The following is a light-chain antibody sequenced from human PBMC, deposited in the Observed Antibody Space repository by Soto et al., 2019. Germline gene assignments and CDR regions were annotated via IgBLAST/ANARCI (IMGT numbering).Light chain of an antibody. CDR3: QHYDNLPPFT. CDR1: QDIRKY. V-gene: IGKV1-33*01. Sequence: DIQMTQSPSSLSASVGDRVTITCQASQDIRKYLNWYQQKPGRAPKLLIYGASNLETGVPSRFRGSGYRTDFTFTITSLQPEDTSTYYCQHYDNLPPFTFGPGTKVAIK. CDR2: GAS. J-gene: IGKJ3*01.